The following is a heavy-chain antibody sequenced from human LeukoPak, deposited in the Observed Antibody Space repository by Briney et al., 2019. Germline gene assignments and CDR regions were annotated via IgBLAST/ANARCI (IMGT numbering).Heavy chain of an antibody. Sequence: EASVKLSLKAPGYTFTGYYMHWVWQAPGQGLEWMGWINPNSGGTNYAQKFQGRVTMTRDTSISTAYMELSRLRSDDTAVYYCASSSSGFFYYWGEATLATVSS. CDR1: GYTFTGYY. CDR3: ASSSSGFFYY. CDR2: INPNSGGT. D-gene: IGHD3-10*01. V-gene: IGHV1-2*02. J-gene: IGHJ4*02.